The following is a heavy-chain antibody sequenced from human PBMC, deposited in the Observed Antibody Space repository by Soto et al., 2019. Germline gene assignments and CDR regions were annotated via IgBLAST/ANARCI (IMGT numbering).Heavy chain of an antibody. J-gene: IGHJ2*01. Sequence: QVQLVQSGAEVKKPGSSVKVSCKASGGTFSSYAISWVRQAPGQGLEWMGGITPIFGTANYAQKFQGRVTITADKSTSTAYMELSSLRSEDTAVYYCAREDSGSYSAEWYFDLWGRGTLVTVSS. V-gene: IGHV1-69*06. CDR3: AREDSGSYSAEWYFDL. D-gene: IGHD1-26*01. CDR1: GGTFSSYA. CDR2: ITPIFGTA.